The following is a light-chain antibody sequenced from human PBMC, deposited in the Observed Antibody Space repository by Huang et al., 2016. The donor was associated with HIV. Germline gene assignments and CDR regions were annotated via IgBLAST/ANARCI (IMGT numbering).Light chain of an antibody. CDR1: QSFSSS. CDR2: AAS. J-gene: IGKJ2*01. Sequence: DIQMTQSPSSLSASVGDRVTISCRSSQSFSSSLNWYQQRPGKAPKLLIYAASSVQSGVPSRFSGSGSGTDFSLTINSLQPEDFATYYCQQSDSTPYTFGQGTKLEIK. CDR3: QQSDSTPYT. V-gene: IGKV1-39*01.